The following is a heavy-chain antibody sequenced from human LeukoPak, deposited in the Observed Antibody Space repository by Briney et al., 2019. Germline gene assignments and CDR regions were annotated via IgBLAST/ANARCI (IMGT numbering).Heavy chain of an antibody. D-gene: IGHD1-26*01. CDR3: ARDPGIVGAHFDY. V-gene: IGHV3-21*01. J-gene: IGHJ4*02. Sequence: PGGSLRLSCAASGFTFSSYSMNWVRQAPGKGLEWVSSISRSSDYIYYADSVKGRFTISRDNAKNTLYLQMNSLRAEDTAVYYCARDPGIVGAHFDYWGQGTLVTVSS. CDR1: GFTFSSYS. CDR2: ISRSSDYI.